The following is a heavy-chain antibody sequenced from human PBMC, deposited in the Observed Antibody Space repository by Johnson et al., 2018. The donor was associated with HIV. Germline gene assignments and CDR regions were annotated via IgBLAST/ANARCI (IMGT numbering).Heavy chain of an antibody. CDR1: GFTVSSNH. Sequence: QVQLVESGGGLVQPGGSLRLSCVASGFTVSSNHMTWVRQAPGKGLEWVALIWYDGSNKYYADSVKGRFYISRDNDKNSLYLQVNSLRAEDTALYYCAREGIVGATVDSFVIWGQGTMVTVSS. D-gene: IGHD1-26*01. J-gene: IGHJ3*02. CDR2: IWYDGSNK. V-gene: IGHV3-33*08. CDR3: AREGIVGATVDSFVI.